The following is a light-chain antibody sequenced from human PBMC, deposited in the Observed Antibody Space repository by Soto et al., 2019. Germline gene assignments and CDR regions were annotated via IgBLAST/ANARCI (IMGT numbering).Light chain of an antibody. CDR2: DAS. Sequence: EIVLTQSPFTLSFSPVERSTLSCIASQSISSTYLTWYHQKPGQAPRLLIYDASRRATGIPDRFSGSGSGTDFSLTISRLEPEDFAVYYCQHYDSARWTFGLGTKVDIK. CDR1: QSISSTY. CDR3: QHYDSARWT. V-gene: IGKV3-20*01. J-gene: IGKJ1*01.